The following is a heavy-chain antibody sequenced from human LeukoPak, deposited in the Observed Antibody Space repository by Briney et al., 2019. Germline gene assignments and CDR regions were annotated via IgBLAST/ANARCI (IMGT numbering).Heavy chain of an antibody. Sequence: ASVKVSCKASGYTFTSYGITWVRQAPGRGLEWMGWISAYNGNTNYAQKVQGRVTMTTDTSTSTAYMELRSLRSDDTAVYYCARGTGAMVMWASFDYWGQGTLVTVSS. V-gene: IGHV1-18*01. CDR1: GYTFTSYG. D-gene: IGHD5-18*01. CDR2: ISAYNGNT. J-gene: IGHJ4*02. CDR3: ARGTGAMVMWASFDY.